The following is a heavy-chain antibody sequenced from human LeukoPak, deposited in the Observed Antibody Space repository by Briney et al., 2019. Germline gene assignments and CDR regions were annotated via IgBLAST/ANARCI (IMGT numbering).Heavy chain of an antibody. J-gene: IGHJ4*02. CDR1: GYTFTGYY. V-gene: IGHV1-2*06. CDR3: ARDRGEDSSGWYDY. CDR2: INPNSGGT. D-gene: IGHD6-19*01. Sequence: GESLKISCKASGYTFTGYYMHWVRQAPGQGLEWMGRINPNSGGTNYAQKFQGRVTMTRDTSISTAYTELSRLRSDDTAVYYCARDRGEDSSGWYDYWGQGTLVTVSS.